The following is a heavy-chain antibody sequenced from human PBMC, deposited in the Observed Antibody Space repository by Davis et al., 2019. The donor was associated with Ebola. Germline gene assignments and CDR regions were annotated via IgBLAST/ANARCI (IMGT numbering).Heavy chain of an antibody. CDR3: ARDLGLDFAVVTYFDY. CDR1: GFTFNNYW. D-gene: IGHD3-3*01. Sequence: PGGSLRLSCAASGFTFNNYWMSWVRQVPGRGLEWVANIQQDGGDKHYLESVKGRFTISRDNTKDLVFLELSSLRVEDTGVYYCARDLGLDFAVVTYFDYLGHGAPVTVSS. V-gene: IGHV3-7*01. CDR2: IQQDGGDK. J-gene: IGHJ4*01.